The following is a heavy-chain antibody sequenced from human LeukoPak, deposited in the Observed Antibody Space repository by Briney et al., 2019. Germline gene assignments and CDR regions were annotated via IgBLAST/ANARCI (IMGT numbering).Heavy chain of an antibody. V-gene: IGHV3-43*01. CDR3: AKAEWERELVGGGLVY. Sequence: GGSLRLSCAASGFTFDDYTMHWVRQAPGKGLEWVSLISWDGGSTYYADSVKGRFTISRDNSKNSLYLQMNSLRTEDTALYYCAKAEWERELVGGGLVYWGQGTLVTVSS. J-gene: IGHJ4*02. CDR2: ISWDGGST. CDR1: GFTFDDYT. D-gene: IGHD1-26*01.